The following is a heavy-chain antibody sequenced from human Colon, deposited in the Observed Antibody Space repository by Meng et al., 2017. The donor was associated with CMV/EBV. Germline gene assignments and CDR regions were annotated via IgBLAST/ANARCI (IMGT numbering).Heavy chain of an antibody. CDR2: IRGSTDNT. V-gene: IGHV3-23*01. J-gene: IGHJ5*02. Sequence: FGFTCGGYAMSWVRQPPGKGLEWVSTIRGSTDNTFYADSVKGRFTISKDNSKNILYLQMNSLRAEDTALYYCTKKAQYGDYTQWFDPWGQGTLVTVSS. CDR1: GFTCGGYA. CDR3: TKKAQYGDYTQWFDP. D-gene: IGHD4-17*01.